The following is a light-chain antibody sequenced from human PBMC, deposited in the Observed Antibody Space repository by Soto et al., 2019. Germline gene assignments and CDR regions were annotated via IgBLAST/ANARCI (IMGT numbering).Light chain of an antibody. CDR1: QRVGTY. CDR3: QQRGDWPST. V-gene: IGKV3-11*01. J-gene: IGKJ4*01. CDR2: DSS. Sequence: EIVLTQSPATLSLSPGERATLSCRASQRVGTYFAGYQQKPGQAPRLLIYDSSNRATGIPARFSGSGSGTAFTLTISSLEPEDFAVYYCQQRGDWPSTFGVGTKVVIK.